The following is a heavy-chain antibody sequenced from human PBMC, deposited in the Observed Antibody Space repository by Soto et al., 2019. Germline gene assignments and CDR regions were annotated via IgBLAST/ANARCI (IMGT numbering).Heavy chain of an antibody. CDR2: IWNDGSEK. CDR1: GFTFSLYG. CDR3: ARVGHNGYDLDFDY. J-gene: IGHJ4*02. D-gene: IGHD5-12*01. V-gene: IGHV3-33*01. Sequence: QVQPFQSGGGVVQPGGSLRLSCAASGFTFSLYGMHWVRQAPGKGLEWVAVIWNDGSEKNYADSVKGRFTLSGDSSKNTLYLEMNSLRVEDTAVYYCARVGHNGYDLDFDYWGQGTLVTVSS.